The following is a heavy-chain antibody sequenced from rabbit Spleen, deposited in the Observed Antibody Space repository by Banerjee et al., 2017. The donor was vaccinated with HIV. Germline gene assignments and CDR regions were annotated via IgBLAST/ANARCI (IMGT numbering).Heavy chain of an antibody. CDR2: INSITGKA. V-gene: IGHV1S45*01. Sequence: QEQLVESGGGLVQPEGSLTLSCTASGFSFSNKAVMCWVRQAPGKGLEWIACINSITGKAVYATWAKGRFTISKTSSTTVTLQLTSLTAADTATYFCARDDGSYDYIDGYFNLWGQGTLVTVS. CDR3: ARDDGSYDYIDGYFNL. J-gene: IGHJ4*01. CDR1: GFSFSNKAV. D-gene: IGHD6-1*01.